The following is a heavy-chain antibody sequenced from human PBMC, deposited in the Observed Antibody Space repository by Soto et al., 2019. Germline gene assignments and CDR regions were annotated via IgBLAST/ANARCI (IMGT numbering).Heavy chain of an antibody. CDR3: ARTYYYDSSGYYYWPY. CDR2: ISGSGGST. CDR1: GFTFSSYA. D-gene: IGHD3-22*01. V-gene: IGHV3-23*01. J-gene: IGHJ4*02. Sequence: PGGSLRLSCAASGFTFSSYAMSWVRQAPGKGLEWVSAISGSGGSTYYADSVKGRFTISRDNSKNTLYLQMNSLRAEDMAVYYCARTYYYDSSGYYYWPYWGQGTLVTVSS.